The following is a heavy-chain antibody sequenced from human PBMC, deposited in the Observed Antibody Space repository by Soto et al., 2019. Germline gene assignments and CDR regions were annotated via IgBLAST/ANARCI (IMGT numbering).Heavy chain of an antibody. J-gene: IGHJ3*02. CDR3: AKDPASLWGVVISFGITPEDAFDI. CDR2: ISGSGGST. V-gene: IGHV3-23*01. Sequence: GGSLRLSCAASGFTFSSYAMSWVRQAPGKGLEWVSAISGSGGSTYYADSVKGRFTISRDNSKNTLYLQMNSLRAEDTALYYCAKDPASLWGVVISFGITPEDAFDIRGQGTMVTVSS. CDR1: GFTFSSYA. D-gene: IGHD3-3*01.